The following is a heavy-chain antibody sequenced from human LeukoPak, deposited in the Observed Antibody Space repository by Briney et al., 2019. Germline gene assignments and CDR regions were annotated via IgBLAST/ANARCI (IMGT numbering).Heavy chain of an antibody. CDR3: ARASITMVRGASYYFDY. V-gene: IGHV1-46*01. D-gene: IGHD3-10*01. CDR1: GYTFTSYY. J-gene: IGHJ4*02. CDR2: INPSGGST. Sequence: ASVKVSCKASGYTFTSYYMHWVRQAPGQGLEWMGIINPSGGSTSYAQKFQGRVTMTRDMSTSTVYMELSSLRSEDTAVYYCARASITMVRGASYYFDYWGQGTLVTVSS.